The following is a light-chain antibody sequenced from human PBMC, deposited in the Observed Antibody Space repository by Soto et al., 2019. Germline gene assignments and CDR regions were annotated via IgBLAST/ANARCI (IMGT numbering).Light chain of an antibody. CDR2: DVN. Sequence: QSVLAQPASVSGSPGQSIAISCTGTSVDVGGFEYVSWYQQHPGKVPKLMIYDVNNRPSGVSNRFSGSKSGNTASLTISGLQAEDEADYFCSSYTSSNTYVFGTGTKVNVL. CDR3: SSYTSSNTYV. V-gene: IGLV2-14*03. CDR1: SVDVGGFEY. J-gene: IGLJ1*01.